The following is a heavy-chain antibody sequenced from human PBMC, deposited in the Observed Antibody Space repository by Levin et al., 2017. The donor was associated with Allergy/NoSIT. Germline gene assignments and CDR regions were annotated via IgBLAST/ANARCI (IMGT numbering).Heavy chain of an antibody. V-gene: IGHV1-2*02. J-gene: IGHJ4*02. CDR3: ARASFYTTVTTNY. D-gene: IGHD4-17*01. Sequence: EASVKVSCKASGYTFTGYYMHWVRQAPGQGLEWMGWINPNSGGTNYAQKFQGRVTMTRDTSISTAYMELSRLRSDDTAVYYCARASFYTTVTTNYWGQGTLVTVSS. CDR1: GYTFTGYY. CDR2: INPNSGGT.